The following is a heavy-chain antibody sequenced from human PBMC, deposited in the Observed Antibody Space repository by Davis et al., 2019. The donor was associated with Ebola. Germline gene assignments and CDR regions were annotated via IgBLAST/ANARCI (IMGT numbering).Heavy chain of an antibody. CDR1: GGSISSGGYY. J-gene: IGHJ6*04. Sequence: ETLSLTCTVSGGSISSGGYYWSWIRQPPGKGLEWIGEINYSGDTKYNPSLKSRAIISADTSKNQFSLKVNSVTAADTAVYYCARHGISGVVPYDLDVWGKGTTVTVSS. D-gene: IGHD3-3*01. CDR3: ARHGISGVVPYDLDV. CDR2: INYSGDT. V-gene: IGHV4-39*01.